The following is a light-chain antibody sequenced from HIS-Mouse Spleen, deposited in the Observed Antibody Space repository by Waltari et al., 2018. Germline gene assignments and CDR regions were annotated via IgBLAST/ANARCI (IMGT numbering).Light chain of an antibody. V-gene: IGKV1-9*01. CDR3: QQRSNWPLT. CDR2: AAS. J-gene: IGKJ2*01. Sequence: DIQLTQSPSFLSASVGDRVTITCRASQGISSYLAWYQQKPGKAPKLLIYAASTLQSGVPSRFSGSGSGTEFTLTISSLQPEDFATYYCQQRSNWPLTFGQGTKLEIK. CDR1: QGISSY.